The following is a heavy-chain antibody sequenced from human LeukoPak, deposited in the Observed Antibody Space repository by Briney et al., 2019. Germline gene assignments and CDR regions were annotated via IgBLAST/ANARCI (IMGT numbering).Heavy chain of an antibody. CDR3: AKGPWLAYPYYFDY. J-gene: IGHJ4*02. D-gene: IGHD6-19*01. Sequence: GGSLRLSCAASGFTFSSYAMHWVRKAPGKGLEWVAVISYDGSNKYYADSVKGRFTISRDNSKNTLYLQMNSLRAEDTAVYYCAKGPWLAYPYYFDYWGQGTLVTVSS. CDR1: GFTFSSYA. V-gene: IGHV3-30*04. CDR2: ISYDGSNK.